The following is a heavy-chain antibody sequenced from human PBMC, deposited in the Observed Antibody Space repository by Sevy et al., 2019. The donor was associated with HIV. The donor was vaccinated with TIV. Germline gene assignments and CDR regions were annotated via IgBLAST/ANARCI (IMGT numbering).Heavy chain of an antibody. CDR2: ISGSGGST. V-gene: IGHV3-23*01. Sequence: GGSLRLSCAASGFTFSSYAMSWVRQAPGKGLEWVSAISGSGGSTYYADSVKGRFTISRDNSKNTLYLQMNSLRAEDTAVYYCAIFLYYDSSEGAFDIWGQGTMVTVSS. CDR3: AIFLYYDSSEGAFDI. CDR1: GFTFSSYA. J-gene: IGHJ3*02. D-gene: IGHD3-22*01.